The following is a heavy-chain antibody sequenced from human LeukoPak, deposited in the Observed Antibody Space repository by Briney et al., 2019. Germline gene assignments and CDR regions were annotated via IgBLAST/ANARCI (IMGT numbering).Heavy chain of an antibody. Sequence: GESLRLSCATSGFTFSSYAMSWVRQAPGKGLGWVSGINTSGGSTAYADSVKGRFTISRDNPRNTLYMQMNSMRAEDTALYYCAIMHPYYDGNGYWVQWGQGALVTVSS. CDR3: AIMHPYYDGNGYWVQ. CDR2: INTSGGST. D-gene: IGHD3-22*01. V-gene: IGHV3-23*01. J-gene: IGHJ4*02. CDR1: GFTFSSYA.